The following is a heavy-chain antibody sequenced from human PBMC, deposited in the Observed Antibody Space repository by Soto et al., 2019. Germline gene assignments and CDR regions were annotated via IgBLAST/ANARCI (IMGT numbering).Heavy chain of an antibody. CDR3: ASATITMIRGVTYFYYGMDL. D-gene: IGHD3-10*01. Sequence: GASVKVSCKASGYTFSTYGISWVRQAPGQGLEWMGWISGYNGNTNYAQKVQDRVTMTIDTSTSTAYMEVRSLRSDDTAVYYCASATITMIRGVTYFYYGMDLWGQGTTVTAP. CDR1: GYTFSTYG. V-gene: IGHV1-18*04. CDR2: ISGYNGNT. J-gene: IGHJ6*02.